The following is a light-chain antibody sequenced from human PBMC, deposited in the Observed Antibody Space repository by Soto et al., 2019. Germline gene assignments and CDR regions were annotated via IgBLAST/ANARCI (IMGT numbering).Light chain of an antibody. CDR1: QSVSSSY. CDR3: QQYCSSPQST. Sequence: EIVLTQSPGTLSLSPGERATLSCRASQSVSSSYLAWYQQKPGQAPRLLIYGASSRATGIPDRFSGSGSGTDFTLTISRLEPEDFAVYYCQQYCSSPQSTFGQGTRLEIK. CDR2: GAS. J-gene: IGKJ5*01. V-gene: IGKV3-20*01.